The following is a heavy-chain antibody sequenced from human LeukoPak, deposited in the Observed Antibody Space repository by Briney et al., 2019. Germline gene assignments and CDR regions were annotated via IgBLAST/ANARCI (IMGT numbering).Heavy chain of an antibody. J-gene: IGHJ4*02. CDR1: GFTFSSYS. CDR2: ISSSSSYI. D-gene: IGHD3-22*01. Sequence: PGGSLRLSCAASGFTFSSYSMNWVRPAQGKGLEWVSSISSSSSYIYYADSVKGRFTISRDNAKNSLYLQMNSLRAEDTAVYYCARGEYYYDSSGYPDHFDYWGQGTLVTVSS. CDR3: ARGEYYYDSSGYPDHFDY. V-gene: IGHV3-21*01.